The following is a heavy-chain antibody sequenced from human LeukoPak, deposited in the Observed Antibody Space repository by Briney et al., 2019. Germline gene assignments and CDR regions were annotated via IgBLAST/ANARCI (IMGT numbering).Heavy chain of an antibody. Sequence: SVKVSCKSSGGTFSSYAISWVRQAPRQGLEWMGGIIPIFGTANYAQKFQGRVTITTDESTSTAYMELSSLRSEDTAVYYCARGKTYYYDSSGYYPFDYWGQGTLVTVSS. CDR3: ARGKTYYYDSSGYYPFDY. J-gene: IGHJ4*02. CDR2: IIPIFGTA. V-gene: IGHV1-69*05. CDR1: GGTFSSYA. D-gene: IGHD3-22*01.